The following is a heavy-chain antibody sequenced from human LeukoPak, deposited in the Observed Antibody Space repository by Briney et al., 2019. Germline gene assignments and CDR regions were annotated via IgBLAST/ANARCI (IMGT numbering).Heavy chain of an antibody. J-gene: IGHJ4*02. CDR2: INPNSGGT. D-gene: IGHD3-3*01. CDR3: ARGYYDFWSGYSGGFDY. Sequence: ASVKVSCKASGYTSTGYYMHWVRQAPGQGLEWMGWINPNSGGTNYAQKFQGRVTMTRDTSVSTAYMELSRLRSDDTAVYYCARGYYDFWSGYSGGFDYWGQGTLVTVSS. V-gene: IGHV1-2*02. CDR1: GYTSTGYY.